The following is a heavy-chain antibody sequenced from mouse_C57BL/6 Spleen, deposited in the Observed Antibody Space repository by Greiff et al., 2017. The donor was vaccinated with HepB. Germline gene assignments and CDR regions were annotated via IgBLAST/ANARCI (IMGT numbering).Heavy chain of an antibody. V-gene: IGHV1-64*01. D-gene: IGHD1-1*01. Sequence: QVQLQQPGAELVKPGASVKLSCKASGYTFTSYWMHWVKQRPGQGLEWIGMIHPNSGSTNYNEKFKSKATLTVDKSSSTAYMQLSSLTSEDSAVYYCARVGYYGSGGFAYWGQGTLVTVSA. CDR3: ARVGYYGSGGFAY. CDR1: GYTFTSYW. CDR2: IHPNSGST. J-gene: IGHJ3*01.